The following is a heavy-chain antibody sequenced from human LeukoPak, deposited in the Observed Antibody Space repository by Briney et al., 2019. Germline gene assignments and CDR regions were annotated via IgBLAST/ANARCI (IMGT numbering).Heavy chain of an antibody. D-gene: IGHD3-3*01. CDR3: ARVPSYYDFWSDSYYYYMDV. Sequence: ASETLSLTCTVSGGSISSYYWSWIRQPPGKGLEWIGYIYYSGSTNYNPSLKSRVTILVDTSKNQFSLKLSSVTAADTAVYYCARVPSYYDFWSDSYYYYMDVWGKGTTVTVSS. J-gene: IGHJ6*03. V-gene: IGHV4-59*01. CDR1: GGSISSYY. CDR2: IYYSGST.